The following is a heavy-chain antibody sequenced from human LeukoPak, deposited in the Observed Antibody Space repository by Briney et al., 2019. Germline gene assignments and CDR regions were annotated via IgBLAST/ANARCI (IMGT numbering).Heavy chain of an antibody. V-gene: IGHV3-66*01. J-gene: IGHJ4*02. CDR1: GFTVSSSF. CDR2: IFSGGDT. D-gene: IGHD1-1*01. CDR3: AKSRSGSANWALQAFDN. Sequence: SGGSLRLSCAASGFTVSSSFMSWVRQAPGKGLEWVSLIFSGGDTHYGDSVQGRFIISRDSSKNTLYLQMNSLRAEDTAVYFCAKSRSGSANWALQAFDNWGQGALVTVSS.